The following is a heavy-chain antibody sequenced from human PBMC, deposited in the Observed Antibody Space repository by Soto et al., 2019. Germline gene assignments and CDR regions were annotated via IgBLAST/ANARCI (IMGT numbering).Heavy chain of an antibody. CDR3: ARITRS. V-gene: IGHV3-23*01. Sequence: SESGGGLVQPGGSLRLSCAASGLTVSSCAMTWVRQAPGKGLEWISSITGDGKATYYADSVKGRFTISKDISTNTLFLQMNSLRGEDTDTYYCARITRSWGQGTLVTVSS. CDR1: GLTVSSCA. D-gene: IGHD3-3*01. J-gene: IGHJ5*02. CDR2: ITGDGKAT.